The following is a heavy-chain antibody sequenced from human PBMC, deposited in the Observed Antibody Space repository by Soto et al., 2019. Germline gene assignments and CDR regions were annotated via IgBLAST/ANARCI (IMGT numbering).Heavy chain of an antibody. CDR2: IWYDGSNK. V-gene: IGHV3-33*01. J-gene: IGHJ4*02. CDR1: GFTFSSYG. Sequence: GGSLRLSCAASGFTFSSYGMHWVRQAPGKGLEWVAVIWYDGSNKYYADSVKGRFTISRDNSKNTLYPQMNSLRAEDTAVYYCARDVYGSGSYYTAPVDYWGQGTLVTVSS. D-gene: IGHD3-10*01. CDR3: ARDVYGSGSYYTAPVDY.